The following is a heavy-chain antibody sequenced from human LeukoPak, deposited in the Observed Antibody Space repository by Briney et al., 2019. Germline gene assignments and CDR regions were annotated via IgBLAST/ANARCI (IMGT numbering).Heavy chain of an antibody. D-gene: IGHD6-13*01. J-gene: IGHJ4*02. CDR3: ARDRPSSSCLY. Sequence: ASVKVSCKASGGTFSSYAMSWVRQAPGQGLEWMGRSIPILGIANYAQKFQGRVTITADKSTSTAYMELSSLRSEDTAVYYCARDRPSSSCLYWGQGTLVTVSS. CDR1: GGTFSSYA. CDR2: SIPILGIA. V-gene: IGHV1-69*04.